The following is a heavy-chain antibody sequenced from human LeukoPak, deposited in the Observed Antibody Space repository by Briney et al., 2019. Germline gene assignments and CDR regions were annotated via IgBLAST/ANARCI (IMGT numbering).Heavy chain of an antibody. D-gene: IGHD3-22*01. CDR2: IYWDDDK. Sequence: TLSLTCTVSGYSISSGYYWGWIRQPPGKALEWLALIYWDDDKRYSPSLKSRLTITKDTSKNQVVLTMTNMDPVDTATYYCAHTEENYYDSSGYYTDYWGQGTLVTVSS. CDR1: GYSISSGYYW. J-gene: IGHJ4*02. V-gene: IGHV2-5*02. CDR3: AHTEENYYDSSGYYTDY.